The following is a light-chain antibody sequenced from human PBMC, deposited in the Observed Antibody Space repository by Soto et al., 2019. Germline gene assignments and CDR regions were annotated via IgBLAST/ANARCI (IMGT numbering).Light chain of an antibody. CDR3: QVWDSSSDLYV. CDR2: YDS. CDR1: NIGSKL. V-gene: IGLV3-21*04. J-gene: IGLJ1*01. Sequence: SYELTRPPSVSVAPGKTASITCGGDNIGSKLVHWYRQKPGQAPMLVIFYDSDRPSGIAERFSGSNSGNTATLTISRVEGGDEADYYCQVWDSSSDLYVFGTGTKLTVL.